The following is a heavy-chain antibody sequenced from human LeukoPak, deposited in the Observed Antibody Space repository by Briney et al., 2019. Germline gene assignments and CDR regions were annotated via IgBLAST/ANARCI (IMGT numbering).Heavy chain of an antibody. CDR1: GGSISNY. J-gene: IGHJ3*02. CDR3: ARGRYCSADICSGGDSFDI. Sequence: PSETLSLTCTVSGGSISNYWSWIRQPAGKGLEWIGRKYARGSSNYNPPVQSRVTMSVDTSKNQFSLKLRSVTAADTAVYYCARGRYCSADICSGGDSFDIWGQGTTVSVSP. V-gene: IGHV4-4*07. D-gene: IGHD2-15*01. CDR2: KYARGSS.